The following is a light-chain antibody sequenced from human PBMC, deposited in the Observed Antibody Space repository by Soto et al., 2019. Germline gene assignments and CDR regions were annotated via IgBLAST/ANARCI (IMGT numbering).Light chain of an antibody. J-gene: IGKJ2*01. CDR2: DAS. Sequence: DIQMTQSPSTLSASVGDRVTITCRASQSISSWLAWYQQKPGKAPKLLIYDASSLESGVPSRFSGSGSGTEFTLTISSLQPDDFATYYCQQYNSYLTFGQGPKLEIK. CDR1: QSISSW. V-gene: IGKV1-5*01. CDR3: QQYNSYLT.